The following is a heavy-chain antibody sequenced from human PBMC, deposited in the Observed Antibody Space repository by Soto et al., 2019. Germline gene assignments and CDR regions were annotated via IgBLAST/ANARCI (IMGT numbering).Heavy chain of an antibody. D-gene: IGHD6-6*01. CDR2: ISGSGGST. CDR3: AKDLPPLSNLIAARGLDY. V-gene: IGHV3-23*01. Sequence: GGSLRLSCAASGFTFSSYAMSWVRQAPGKGLEWVSAISGSGGSTYYADSVKGRFTISRDNSKNTLYLQMNSLRAEDTAVYYCAKDLPPLSNLIAARGLDYWGQGTLVTVSS. J-gene: IGHJ4*02. CDR1: GFTFSSYA.